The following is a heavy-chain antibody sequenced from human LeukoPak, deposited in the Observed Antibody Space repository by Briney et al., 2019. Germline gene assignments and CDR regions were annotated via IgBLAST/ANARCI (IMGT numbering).Heavy chain of an antibody. CDR1: GFTFSRYS. D-gene: IGHD4-17*01. J-gene: IGHJ5*02. CDR3: AREGSGDYAWFDL. Sequence: GGSLRLSCAASGFTFSRYSMNWVRQAPGRGLGWVSSIAYSGTYTYYADSVKGRFTISRDNAKNSLYLQMNSLRAEDTAVYYCAREGSGDYAWFDLWGQGTLVSVSS. CDR2: IAYSGTYT. V-gene: IGHV3-21*01.